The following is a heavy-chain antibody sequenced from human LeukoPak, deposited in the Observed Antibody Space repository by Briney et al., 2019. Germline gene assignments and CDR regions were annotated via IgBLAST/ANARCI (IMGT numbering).Heavy chain of an antibody. J-gene: IGHJ4*02. CDR3: ARGPTRANSTDY. CDR2: IKQDGSEK. V-gene: IGHV3-7*01. D-gene: IGHD2/OR15-2a*01. CDR1: GSTFSSYW. Sequence: GGSLRLSCAASGSTFSSYWMSWVRQAPGKGLEWVANIKQDGSEKYNVDSVEGRFTISRDNAKNSLYLQMNSLRAEDTAVYYCARGPTRANSTDYWGQGALVTVSS.